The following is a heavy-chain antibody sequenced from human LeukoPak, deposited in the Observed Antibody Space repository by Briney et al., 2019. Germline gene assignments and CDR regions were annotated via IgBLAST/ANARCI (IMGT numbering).Heavy chain of an antibody. Sequence: GASVKVSCKASGYTFTGYYMHWVRQAPGQGLEWMGWISPNSGGTHSTQKFQGRVTMTRDTSISTAYMELSRLRSDDTAVYYCAGGYDILNYWGQGTLVTVSS. CDR1: GYTFTGYY. J-gene: IGHJ4*02. CDR3: AGGYDILNY. CDR2: ISPNSGGT. D-gene: IGHD3-9*01. V-gene: IGHV1-2*02.